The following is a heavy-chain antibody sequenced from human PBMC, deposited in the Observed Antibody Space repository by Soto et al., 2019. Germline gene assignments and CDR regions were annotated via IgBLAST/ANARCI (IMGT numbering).Heavy chain of an antibody. V-gene: IGHV3-30*18. Sequence: GGSLRLSCAASGFTFSSYGMHWVRQAPGKGLEWVAVISYDGSNKYYADSVKGRFTISRDNSKNTLYLQMNSLRAEDTAVYYCAKVVSELTSFDAFDIWGQGTMVTVSS. CDR1: GFTFSSYG. CDR2: ISYDGSNK. J-gene: IGHJ3*02. D-gene: IGHD1-26*01. CDR3: AKVVSELTSFDAFDI.